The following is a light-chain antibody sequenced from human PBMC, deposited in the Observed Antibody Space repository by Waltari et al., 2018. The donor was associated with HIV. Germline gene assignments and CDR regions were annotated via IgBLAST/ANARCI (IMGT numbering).Light chain of an antibody. V-gene: IGLV2-14*01. J-gene: IGLJ1*01. CDR2: EVS. CDR1: SSDVGGSDS. Sequence: QSALTQPAYVSGSPGQSITIACNGTSSDVGGSDSVSGYQQHPGKAPKLMIYEVSNRPSGVSNRVSGSKSGNTASLTISGLQAEDEADYYCSSYTSSSTLGVFGTGTKVTVL. CDR3: SSYTSSSTLGV.